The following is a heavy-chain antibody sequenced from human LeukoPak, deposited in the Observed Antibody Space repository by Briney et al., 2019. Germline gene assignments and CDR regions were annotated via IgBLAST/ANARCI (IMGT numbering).Heavy chain of an antibody. CDR1: GGPISSTSYY. D-gene: IGHD3-10*01. CDR2: IYYSGTT. Sequence: PSETLSLTCTVSGGPISSTSYYWGWIRQPPGKGLEWIGRIYYSGTTHYNPSLKSRVTISVDTSKNQFSLKLSSVTAADTAVYYCARVTSITMVRGVITKEYYFDYWGQGTLVTVSS. V-gene: IGHV4-39*07. CDR3: ARVTSITMVRGVITKEYYFDY. J-gene: IGHJ4*02.